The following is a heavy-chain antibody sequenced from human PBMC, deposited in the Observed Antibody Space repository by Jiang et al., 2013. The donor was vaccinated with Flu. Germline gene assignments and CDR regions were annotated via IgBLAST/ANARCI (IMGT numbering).Heavy chain of an antibody. Sequence: QLVESGGGLVQPGGSLRLSCAASGFTFSSYAMSWVRQAPGKGLEWVSAISGSGGSTYYADSVKGRFTISRDNSKNTLYLQMNSLRAEDTAVYYCAKDRPPLGIAVAGTLDYWGQGTLVTVSS. CDR2: ISGSGGST. J-gene: IGHJ4*02. V-gene: IGHV3-23*04. CDR3: AKDRPPLGIAVAGTLDY. CDR1: GFTFSSYA. D-gene: IGHD6-19*01.